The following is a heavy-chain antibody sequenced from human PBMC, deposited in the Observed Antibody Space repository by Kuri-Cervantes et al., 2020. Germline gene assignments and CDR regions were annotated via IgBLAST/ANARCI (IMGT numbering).Heavy chain of an antibody. CDR2: IYYSGST. CDR3: ARGVASPNWFDP. CDR1: GGSFSVYY. J-gene: IGHJ5*02. V-gene: IGHV4-59*01. D-gene: IGHD2-15*01. Sequence: SETLSLTCAVYGGSFSVYYWSWIRQPPGKGLEWIGYIYYSGSTNYNPSLKSRVTISVDTYKNQFSLKLSSVNAADTAVYYCARGVASPNWFDPWGQGTLVTVSS.